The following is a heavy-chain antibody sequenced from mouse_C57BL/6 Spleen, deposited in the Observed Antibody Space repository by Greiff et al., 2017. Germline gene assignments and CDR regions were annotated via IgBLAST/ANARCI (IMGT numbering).Heavy chain of an antibody. CDR2: INPNNGCT. V-gene: IGHV1-18*01. CDR1: GYTFTDYN. J-gene: IGHJ1*03. D-gene: IGHD1-1*01. Sequence: VQLQQPGPELVKPGASVKIPCKASGYTFTDYNMDWVKQSHGKSLEWIGDINPNNGCTIYNQKFKGKATLTVDKSSSTAYMELRSLTSEDTAVYYCARYYGSWYFDVWGTGTTVTVSS. CDR3: ARYYGSWYFDV.